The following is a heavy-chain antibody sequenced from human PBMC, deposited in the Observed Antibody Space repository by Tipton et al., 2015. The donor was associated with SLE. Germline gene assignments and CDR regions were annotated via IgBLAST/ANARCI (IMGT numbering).Heavy chain of an antibody. Sequence: TLSLTRAVYGGSFSGYYWSWIRPPPGKGLGWIGEINHRGSTHYHPTLKSLVTISVDTSKNQFSLKLSSVTAADTAVYYCARHPQGAQVGATYFDYWGQGKLVTVSS. D-gene: IGHD1-26*01. CDR1: GGSFSGYY. V-gene: IGHV4-34*01. J-gene: IGHJ4*02. CDR3: ARHPQGAQVGATYFDY. CDR2: INHRGST.